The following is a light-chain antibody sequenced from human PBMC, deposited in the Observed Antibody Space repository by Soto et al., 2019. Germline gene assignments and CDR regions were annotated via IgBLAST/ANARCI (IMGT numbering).Light chain of an antibody. CDR3: QQYGTSPLT. CDR2: GAS. Sequence: ETVLTQSPGTLSLSPGEGVTLSCRASQPVKNDYLAWYQQRRGLAPRLLVYGASGRATGIPDRFSGSGSGTDFTLTITRLEPEDCAVYYCQQYGTSPLTFGGGTKVDIK. V-gene: IGKV3-20*01. J-gene: IGKJ4*02. CDR1: QPVKNDY.